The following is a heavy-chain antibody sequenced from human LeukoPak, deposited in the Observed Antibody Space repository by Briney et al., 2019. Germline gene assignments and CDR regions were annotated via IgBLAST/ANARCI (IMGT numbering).Heavy chain of an antibody. CDR2: IYHSGST. D-gene: IGHD5-12*01. V-gene: IGHV4-38-2*02. Sequence: SETLSLACTVSGYFISGGYYWGWIRQPPRKGLEWIGGIYHSGSTYYSPPLKSRVTISVDTSKNQFSLKLSSVTAADTAVYYCAREGLRLIDYWGQGTLVTVSS. J-gene: IGHJ4*02. CDR1: GYFISGGYY. CDR3: AREGLRLIDY.